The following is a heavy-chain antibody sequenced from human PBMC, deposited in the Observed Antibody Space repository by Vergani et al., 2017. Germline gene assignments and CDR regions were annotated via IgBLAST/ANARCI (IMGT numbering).Heavy chain of an antibody. CDR2: IYTSGST. CDR3: ARGSEKAGYNWAFDY. J-gene: IGHJ4*02. CDR1: GGSISSGSYY. D-gene: IGHD5-24*01. V-gene: IGHV4-61*02. Sequence: QVQLQESGPGLVKPSQTLSLTCTVSGGSISSGSYYWSWIRQPAGKGLEWIGRIYTSGSTNYNPSLKSRVTISVDTSKNQFSLKLSSVTAADTAVYYCARGSEKAGYNWAFDYWGQGTLVTVSS.